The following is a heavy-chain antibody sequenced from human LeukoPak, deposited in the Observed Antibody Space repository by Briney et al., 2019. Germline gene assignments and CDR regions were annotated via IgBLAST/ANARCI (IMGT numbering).Heavy chain of an antibody. CDR3: ASFLSGSYHFDY. CDR2: ISSSSSYI. Sequence: GGSLRLSCAASGFTFSSYWMHWVRQAPGKGLVWVSSISSSSSYIYYADSVKGRFTISRDNAKNSPYLQMNSLRAEDTAVYYCASFLSGSYHFDYWGQGTLVTVSS. CDR1: GFTFSSYW. V-gene: IGHV3-21*01. J-gene: IGHJ4*02. D-gene: IGHD1-26*01.